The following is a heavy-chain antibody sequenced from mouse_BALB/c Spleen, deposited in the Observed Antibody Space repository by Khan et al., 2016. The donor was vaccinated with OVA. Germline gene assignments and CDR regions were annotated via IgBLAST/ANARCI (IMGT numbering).Heavy chain of an antibody. CDR1: GYSFTGYF. V-gene: IGHV1-20*02. CDR3: ARIYGSDFDY. Sequence: VQLKESGPELVKPGASVKISCKASGYSFTGYFMNWVMQSHGKSLEWIGRINPHIGETFYNPKFKGKATLTVDESSSTAYMELRSLASEDSAVYYCARIYGSDFDYWGQGTTLTVSS. D-gene: IGHD1-1*01. CDR2: INPHIGET. J-gene: IGHJ2*01.